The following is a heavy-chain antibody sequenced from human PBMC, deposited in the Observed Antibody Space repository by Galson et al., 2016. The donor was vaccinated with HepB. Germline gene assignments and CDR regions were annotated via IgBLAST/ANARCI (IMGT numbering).Heavy chain of an antibody. Sequence: SVKVSCKASDHTFTSYGISWVRQAPGQGLEWMGWISGYNGNTHYGQKLQGRVTMTTDTSTSTVYMELRSLRSDDTAVYYCARDGAVIATAGTYYYGMDVWGQGTTVTVSS. V-gene: IGHV1-18*01. CDR2: ISGYNGNT. D-gene: IGHD6-13*01. J-gene: IGHJ6*02. CDR1: DHTFTSYG. CDR3: ARDGAVIATAGTYYYGMDV.